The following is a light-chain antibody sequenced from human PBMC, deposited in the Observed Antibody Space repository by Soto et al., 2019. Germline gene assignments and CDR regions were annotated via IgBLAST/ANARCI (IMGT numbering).Light chain of an antibody. J-gene: IGKJ1*01. CDR1: QSVSSSY. CDR3: HQYGSSSWT. Sequence: IVESKSLSTLYLTPRERAALSCRASQSVSSSYLAWYQQKPGQAPRLLIYGASSRATGIPDRFSGSGSGTDFTLTISRLEPEDFAAYYCHQYGSSSWTFGQGTKVDI. V-gene: IGKV3-20*01. CDR2: GAS.